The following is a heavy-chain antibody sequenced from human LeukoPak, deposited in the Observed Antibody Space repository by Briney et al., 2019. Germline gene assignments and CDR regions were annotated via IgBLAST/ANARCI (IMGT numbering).Heavy chain of an antibody. J-gene: IGHJ5*02. D-gene: IGHD3-16*01. Sequence: GGSLRLSCAVSGFTVSSHWMSWVRQAPGKGLEWVANIKEDGSEKYYVDSMKGRFTIFRDNAKNALYLQMNSLRAEDTAVYFCARDTSEGDYAWWFDPWGQGTLVTVAS. CDR3: ARDTSEGDYAWWFDP. CDR2: IKEDGSEK. V-gene: IGHV3-7*03. CDR1: GFTVSSHW.